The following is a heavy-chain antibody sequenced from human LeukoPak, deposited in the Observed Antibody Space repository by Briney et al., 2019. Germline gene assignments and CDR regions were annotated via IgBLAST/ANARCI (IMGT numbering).Heavy chain of an antibody. CDR1: GGSFSGYY. Sequence: SETLSLTCAVYGGSFSGYYWSWIRQPPGKGLEWIGEINHSGSTNYNPSLKSRVTISVDTSKNQFSLKLSSVTAADTAVYYCAGSFTIFGVVMPDYWGQGTLVTVSS. J-gene: IGHJ4*02. D-gene: IGHD3-3*01. CDR3: AGSFTIFGVVMPDY. CDR2: INHSGST. V-gene: IGHV4-34*01.